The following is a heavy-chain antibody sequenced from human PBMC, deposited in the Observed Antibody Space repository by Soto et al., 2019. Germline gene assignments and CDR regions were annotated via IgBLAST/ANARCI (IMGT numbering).Heavy chain of an antibody. CDR1: GGSISSHY. CDR3: ARPRGIAPAVWYFDL. CDR2: IYYSGIT. V-gene: IGHV4-59*08. J-gene: IGHJ2*01. D-gene: IGHD6-13*01. Sequence: QVQLQESGPGLVKPSETLSLTCTVSGGSISSHYWSWIRQPPGRGLEWIGFIYYSGITDSNPSLKSRVTIXLDTSKNQLSLRLSSVTAADTAVYYCARPRGIAPAVWYFDLWGRGTLVTVSS.